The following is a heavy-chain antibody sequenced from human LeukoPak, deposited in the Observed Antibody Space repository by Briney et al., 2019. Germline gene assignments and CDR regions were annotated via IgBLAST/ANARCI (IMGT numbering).Heavy chain of an antibody. J-gene: IGHJ4*02. CDR3: ARVRLGFDSSSRGRRFDC. CDR1: GVSISNNY. V-gene: IGHV4-4*07. D-gene: IGHD3-22*01. Sequence: SETLSLTCTASGVSISNNYWSWIRQPAGKGLEWIGRIYSSGITNYNLSLTSRVTISVDKSKNQLSLRLRAVTAADTAIYFCARVRLGFDSSSRGRRFDCWGKGTLVTVSS. CDR2: IYSSGIT.